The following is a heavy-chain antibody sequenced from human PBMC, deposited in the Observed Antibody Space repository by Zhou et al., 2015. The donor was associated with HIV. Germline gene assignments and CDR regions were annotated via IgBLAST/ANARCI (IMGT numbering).Heavy chain of an antibody. J-gene: IGHJ3*02. CDR3: AREGQKRTKYYYDSSGYYDSRDAFDI. CDR1: GGTFSSYT. V-gene: IGHV1-69*08. Sequence: QVQLVQSGAEVKKPGSSVKVSCKASGGTFSSYTISWVRQAPGQGLEWMGRIIPILGIANYAQKFQGRVTITADKSTSTAYMELSSLRSEDTAVYYCAREGQKRTKYYYDSSGYYDSRDAFDIWGQGTMVTVSS. D-gene: IGHD3-22*01. CDR2: IIPILGIA.